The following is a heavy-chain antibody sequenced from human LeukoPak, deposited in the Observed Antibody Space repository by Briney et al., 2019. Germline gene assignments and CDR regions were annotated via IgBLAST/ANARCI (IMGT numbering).Heavy chain of an antibody. CDR1: GFTFDDYG. D-gene: IGHD3-22*01. V-gene: IGHV3-20*04. Sequence: GGSLRLSCAASGFTFDDYGMSWVRQAPGKGLEWVSGINWNGGSTGYADSVKGRFTISRDNAKNSLYLQMNSLRAEDTALYYCARVSDSSGYYSQIDYWGQGTLVTVSS. J-gene: IGHJ4*02. CDR3: ARVSDSSGYYSQIDY. CDR2: INWNGGST.